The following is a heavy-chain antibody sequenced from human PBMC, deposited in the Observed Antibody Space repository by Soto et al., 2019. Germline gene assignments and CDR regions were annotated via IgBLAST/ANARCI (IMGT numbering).Heavy chain of an antibody. V-gene: IGHV5-10-1*01. J-gene: IGHJ4*02. Sequence: GESLKISCKGSGYSFTIYWISWVRQMPGKGLEWMGRIDPSDSYTNYSPSFQGHVTISADKSTSTAYLQWSSLKASDTAMYYCSTYYYGSGSYYSDYWGQGTLVTVSS. D-gene: IGHD3-10*01. CDR1: GYSFTIYW. CDR2: IDPSDSYT. CDR3: STYYYGSGSYYSDY.